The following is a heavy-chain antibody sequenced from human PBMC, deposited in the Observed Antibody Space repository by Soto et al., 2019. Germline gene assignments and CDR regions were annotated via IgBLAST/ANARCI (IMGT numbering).Heavy chain of an antibody. J-gene: IGHJ3*02. Sequence: GASVKVSCKASGFTFTGYYLHWVRQAHGQGLEWMGRISPKSGGTIYAQKFQGWVTMTRDTSITTVYMELNRLKSDDTVVYYCVRGGLTIAATGHDAFDSWGQGTMVTVSS. V-gene: IGHV1-2*05. CDR1: GFTFTGYY. CDR3: VRGGLTIAATGHDAFDS. D-gene: IGHD6-13*01. CDR2: ISPKSGGT.